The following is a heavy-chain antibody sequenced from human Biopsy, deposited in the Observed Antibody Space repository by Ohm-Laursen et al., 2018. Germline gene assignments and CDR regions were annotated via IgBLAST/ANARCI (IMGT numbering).Heavy chain of an antibody. Sequence: SLRLSCAASGFTVINNDISWVRQASGKGPEWASFISSSGVQYHADSVKGRFTISRDNSKSTLYLQMNSLRAEDTAVYYCVRASIFGVATSGFYYYGMDVWGQGTTVTFS. V-gene: IGHV3-66*01. CDR3: VRASIFGVATSGFYYYGMDV. CDR2: ISSSGVQ. J-gene: IGHJ6*02. CDR1: GFTVINND. D-gene: IGHD3-3*01.